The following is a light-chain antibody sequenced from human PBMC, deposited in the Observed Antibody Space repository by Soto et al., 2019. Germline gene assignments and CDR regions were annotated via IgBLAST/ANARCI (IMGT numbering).Light chain of an antibody. CDR1: QSISGW. CDR3: QQYNSYSVNA. CDR2: DAS. J-gene: IGKJ2*01. Sequence: DIQMTQSPYTVSPSVGDRVSSTCRASQSISGWLAWYQQKPGKAPKLLIYDASSLESGVPSRFSGSGSGTEFSLTISRLQPDDFATYYCQQYNSYSVNAFGQGTKVDIK. V-gene: IGKV1-5*01.